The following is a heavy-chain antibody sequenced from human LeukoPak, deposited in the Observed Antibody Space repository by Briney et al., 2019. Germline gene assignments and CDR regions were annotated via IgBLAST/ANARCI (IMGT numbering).Heavy chain of an antibody. CDR2: IYYSGST. CDR1: GGSISGSSYY. Sequence: SETLSLTCTVSGGSISGSSYYWGWIRQPPGKGLEWIGSIYYSGSTYYNPSLKSRVTISVDTSKNQFSLKLSSVTAADTAVYYCAREEPSSWSQGTLVTVSS. D-gene: IGHD6-13*01. J-gene: IGHJ4*02. CDR3: AREEPSS. V-gene: IGHV4-39*07.